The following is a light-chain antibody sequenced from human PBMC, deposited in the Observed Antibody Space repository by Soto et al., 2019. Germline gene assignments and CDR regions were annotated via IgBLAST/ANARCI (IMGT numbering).Light chain of an antibody. CDR2: DAS. Sequence: EIVMTQSPATLSVSPGERATLSCRASQSVSSNLAWYQQKPGRAPRLLIYDASNRATGIPARFSGSGSGTDFTLTISSLQPEDVATYYCQKYNSAPFTFGPGTKVDIK. CDR3: QKYNSAPFT. CDR1: QSVSSN. V-gene: IGKV3D-15*01. J-gene: IGKJ3*01.